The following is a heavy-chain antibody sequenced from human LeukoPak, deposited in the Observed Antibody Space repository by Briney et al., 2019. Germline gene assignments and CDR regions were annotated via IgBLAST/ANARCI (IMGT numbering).Heavy chain of an antibody. D-gene: IGHD6-19*01. CDR1: GFTFSGSA. CDR2: IRSKANSYAT. J-gene: IGHJ4*02. V-gene: IGHV3-73*01. Sequence: GGSLRLSCAASGFTFSGSAMHWVRHASGKGREWVGRIRSKANSYATAYAASVKGRFTISRDDSKNTAYLQMNSLKTEDTAVYYCTRVTAVVGTGGYWGQGTLVTVSS. CDR3: TRVTAVVGTGGY.